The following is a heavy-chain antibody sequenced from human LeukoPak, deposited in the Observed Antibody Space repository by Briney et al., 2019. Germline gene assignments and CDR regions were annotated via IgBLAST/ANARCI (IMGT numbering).Heavy chain of an antibody. CDR3: ASRKTRRDNYYDSSGYFRYFDY. CDR1: GGSFSGYY. V-gene: IGHV4-34*01. J-gene: IGHJ4*02. D-gene: IGHD3-22*01. Sequence: SETPSLTCAVYGGSFSGYYWSWIHQPPGKGLEWIGEINHSGSTNYNPSLKSRVTISVDTSKNQFSLKLSSVTAADTAVYYCASRKTRRDNYYDSSGYFRYFDYWGQGTLVTVSS. CDR2: INHSGST.